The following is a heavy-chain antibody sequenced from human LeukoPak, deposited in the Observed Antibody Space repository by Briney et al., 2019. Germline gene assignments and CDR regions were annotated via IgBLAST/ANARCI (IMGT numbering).Heavy chain of an antibody. Sequence: NAGGSLRLSCAASGFTFSDYYMSWIRQAPGKGLEWVSYISSSSSYTNHADSVKGRFTISRDNAKNSLYLQMNSLRAEDTAVYYCARDIRYCSSTSCYAAGIGTAMAYFDYWGQGTLVTVSS. CDR3: ARDIRYCSSTSCYAAGIGTAMAYFDY. J-gene: IGHJ4*02. CDR1: GFTFSDYY. CDR2: ISSSSSYT. V-gene: IGHV3-11*06. D-gene: IGHD2-2*01.